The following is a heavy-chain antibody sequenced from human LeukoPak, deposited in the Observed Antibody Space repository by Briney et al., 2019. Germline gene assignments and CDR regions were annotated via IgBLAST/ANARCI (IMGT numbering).Heavy chain of an antibody. CDR1: GGSVSSGYFH. J-gene: IGHJ4*02. V-gene: IGHV4-61*01. Sequence: PSETLSLTCTVSGGSVSSGYFHWSWIRQAPGKGLGWIGHDGHTNYNPSLRSRVTISIDTSSNQFSLRLNSVTAADTGVYYCATYYVGVGGRGYWGPGTLVTVSS. CDR2: DGHT. CDR3: ATYYVGVGGRGY. D-gene: IGHD3-10*02.